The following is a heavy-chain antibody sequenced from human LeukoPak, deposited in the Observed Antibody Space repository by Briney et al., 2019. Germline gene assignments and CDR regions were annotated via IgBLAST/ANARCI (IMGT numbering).Heavy chain of an antibody. Sequence: GGSLRLSCAASGFTFSNYLMHWVRQAPGKGLVWVSRITSDGSSTHYADSVRGRFTISRDNAKNTLYLQMNSLTAEDTAVYYCVSLGYCSTSSCQPWGQGTLVTVSS. V-gene: IGHV3-74*01. CDR2: ITSDGSST. CDR1: GFTFSNYL. D-gene: IGHD2-2*01. CDR3: VSLGYCSTSSCQP. J-gene: IGHJ4*02.